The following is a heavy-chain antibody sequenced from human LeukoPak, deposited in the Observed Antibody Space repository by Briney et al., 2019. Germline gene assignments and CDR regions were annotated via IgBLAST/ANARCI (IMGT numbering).Heavy chain of an antibody. D-gene: IGHD3-3*01. CDR3: QSRYLEWLLDY. J-gene: IGHJ4*02. Sequence: SETLSLTCTVSGGSVSSGSYYWSWIRQPPGKGLEWIGSMYYNESTYYNPSLKSRVTISLDTSKNQCSLRLNSVTAADTAMYYCQSRYLEWLLDYWGQGTLVTVSS. CDR2: MYYNEST. CDR1: GGSVSSGSYY. V-gene: IGHV4-39*01.